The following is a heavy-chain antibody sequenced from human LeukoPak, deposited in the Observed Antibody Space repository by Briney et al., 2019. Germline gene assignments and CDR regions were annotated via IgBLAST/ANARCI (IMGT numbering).Heavy chain of an antibody. V-gene: IGHV3-43*02. CDR3: STWAFYHGLDV. D-gene: IGHD2/OR15-2a*01. CDR1: GFTFDDYA. Sequence: GSLRLSCAASGFTFDDYAMHWVRQAPGKGLEWVSLISGDGGSTYYADSVKGRFTISRDNSKNSLFLQMDSLTSDDTAFYYCSTWAFYHGLDVWGQGATVIVSS. CDR2: ISGDGGST. J-gene: IGHJ6*02.